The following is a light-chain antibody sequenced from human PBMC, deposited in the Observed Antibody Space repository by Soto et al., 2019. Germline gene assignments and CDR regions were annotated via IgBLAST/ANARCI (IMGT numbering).Light chain of an antibody. Sequence: EIVLTQSPGTLSLSPGEGATLSCRASQSVTGTNLAWYQQRPGQAPRLLIYDAVRRATGIPDRFSGSGSGTDFTLTISRLEPEDFAVYYCHQYGSSPGTFGQGTKVDIK. CDR3: HQYGSSPGT. CDR1: QSVTGTN. J-gene: IGKJ2*01. V-gene: IGKV3-20*01. CDR2: DAV.